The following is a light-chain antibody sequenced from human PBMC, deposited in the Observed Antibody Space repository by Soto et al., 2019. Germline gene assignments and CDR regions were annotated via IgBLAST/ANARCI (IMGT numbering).Light chain of an antibody. CDR3: QQYGSSPMFT. Sequence: EIVLTQSPGTLPLSTGERATLSCRASQSVSSSYLAWYQQKPGQAPRLLIYGASSRATGIPDRFSGSGSGTDFTLTISRLEPEDFGVYDCQQYGSSPMFTFGQGTKLEIK. CDR1: QSVSSSY. V-gene: IGKV3-20*01. J-gene: IGKJ2*01. CDR2: GAS.